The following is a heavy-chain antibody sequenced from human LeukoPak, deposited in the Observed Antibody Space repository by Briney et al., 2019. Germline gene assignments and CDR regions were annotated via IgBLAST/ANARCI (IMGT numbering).Heavy chain of an antibody. CDR1: GFTFSSYA. D-gene: IGHD3-22*01. CDR2: ISGSGGST. J-gene: IGHJ3*02. Sequence: PGGSLRLSCAASGFTFSSYAMSWVRQAPGKGLEWVSAISGSGGSTYYADSVKGRFTISRDNSKNTLYLQMNSLRAEDTAVYYCAREMLVSHYYDEEQDAFDIWGQGIMVTVSS. V-gene: IGHV3-23*01. CDR3: AREMLVSHYYDEEQDAFDI.